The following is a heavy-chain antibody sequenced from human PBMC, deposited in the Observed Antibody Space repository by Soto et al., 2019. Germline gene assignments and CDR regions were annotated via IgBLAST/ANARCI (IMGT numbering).Heavy chain of an antibody. V-gene: IGHV1-2*04. Sequence: QVPLVQSGAEVKKPGASVKVSCKASGYTFTGYYMHWVRQAPGQGLEWMGWINPNSGGTNYAQKFQGWVTMTRDTSISTAYMELSRLRSDDTAVYYCAREGCSSTSCYGYLDYWGQGTLVTVSS. D-gene: IGHD2-2*01. J-gene: IGHJ4*02. CDR1: GYTFTGYY. CDR3: AREGCSSTSCYGYLDY. CDR2: INPNSGGT.